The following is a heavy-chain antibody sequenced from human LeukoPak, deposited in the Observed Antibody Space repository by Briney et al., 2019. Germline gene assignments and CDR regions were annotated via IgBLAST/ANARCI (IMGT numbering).Heavy chain of an antibody. Sequence: GSLRLSCAASGFTFNSYAIHWVRQAPGKGLEWVAVISYDGSNTYYADSVKGRFTISRDNSKNTLYLQMNSLRAEDTAVYYCAKSGYCGGDCYSFDYWGQGTLVTVSS. V-gene: IGHV3-30*04. CDR1: GFTFNSYA. J-gene: IGHJ4*02. D-gene: IGHD2-21*02. CDR3: AKSGYCGGDCYSFDY. CDR2: ISYDGSNT.